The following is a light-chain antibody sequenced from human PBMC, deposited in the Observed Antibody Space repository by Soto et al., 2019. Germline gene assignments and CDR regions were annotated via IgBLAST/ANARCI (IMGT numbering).Light chain of an antibody. J-gene: IGKJ2*01. Sequence: PGERATLSCRASQSVSNYLAWYQQKPGQAPRLLIYDASNRATGIPARFSGSGSGTDFTLTISSLEPEDFAVYYCQQRSNWPPMYTFGQGTKLEIK. V-gene: IGKV3-11*01. CDR3: QQRSNWPPMYT. CDR2: DAS. CDR1: QSVSNY.